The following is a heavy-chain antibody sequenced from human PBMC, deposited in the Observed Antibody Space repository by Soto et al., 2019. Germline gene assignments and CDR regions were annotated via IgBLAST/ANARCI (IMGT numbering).Heavy chain of an antibody. CDR2: IIPILGIA. D-gene: IGHD5-18*01. CDR1: GGTFSSYT. Sequence: QVQLVQSGAEVKKPGSSVKVSCKASGGTFSSYTISWVRQAPGQGLEWMGRIIPILGIANYAQKFQGRVTITADKSTSKAYMELSSLRSEDTAVYSCARGARGYSYGSPPDAFDIWGQGTMVTVSS. CDR3: ARGARGYSYGSPPDAFDI. J-gene: IGHJ3*02. V-gene: IGHV1-69*02.